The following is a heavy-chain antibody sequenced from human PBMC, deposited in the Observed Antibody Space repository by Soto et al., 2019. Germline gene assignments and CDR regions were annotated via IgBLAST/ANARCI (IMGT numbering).Heavy chain of an antibody. V-gene: IGHV4-34*01. CDR2: INHSGST. D-gene: IGHD3-10*01. CDR1: GGSFSGYY. J-gene: IGHJ4*02. CDR3: ATASTGEYGSGSYVAAY. Sequence: SETLSLTCAVYGGSFSGYYWSWIRQPPGKGLEWIGEINHSGSTNYNPSLKSRVTISVDTSKNQFSLKLSSVTAADTVVYYCATASTGEYGSGSYVAAYWGQGTLVTVSS.